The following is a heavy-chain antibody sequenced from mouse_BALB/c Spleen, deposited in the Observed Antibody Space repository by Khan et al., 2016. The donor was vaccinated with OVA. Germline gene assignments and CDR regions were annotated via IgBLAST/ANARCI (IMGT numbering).Heavy chain of an antibody. Sequence: QIQLVQSGPELKKPGETVKISCKASGYTFTNYGMNWVKQAPGKGLKWMGFINTYTGEPTYADDFKGRFAFSLETSASTAYLQINNLKNEDTSTYVLARVGYSGTMDYWGQGTSVTVAS. V-gene: IGHV9-3-1*01. CDR3: ARVGYSGTMDY. CDR1: GYTFTNYG. J-gene: IGHJ4*01. CDR2: INTYTGEP. D-gene: IGHD2-14*01.